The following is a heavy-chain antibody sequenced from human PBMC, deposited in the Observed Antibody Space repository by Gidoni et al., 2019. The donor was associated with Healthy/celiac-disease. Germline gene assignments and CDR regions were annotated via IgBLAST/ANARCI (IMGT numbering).Heavy chain of an antibody. CDR3: ARFSRLATAGDSFDI. CDR2: IYQSGST. D-gene: IGHD6-13*01. V-gene: IGHV4-4*02. CDR1: GGYISSSNW. Sequence: QVQLQESGPGLVKPSGTLSLTCAVSGGYISSSNWWCWVRQPPGKGLVWIGEIYQSGSTNYNPALKSRVPISVDKSKNPFSLKLSSVTATDPAVYYCARFSRLATAGDSFDIWGQGTMVTVSS. J-gene: IGHJ3*02.